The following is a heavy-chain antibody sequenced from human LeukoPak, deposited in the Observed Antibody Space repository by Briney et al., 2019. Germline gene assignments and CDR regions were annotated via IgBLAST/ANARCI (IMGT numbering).Heavy chain of an antibody. CDR1: GGSISSYY. CDR3: ARGGWLPPDY. Sequence: SETLSLTCTVSGGSISSYYWSWIRHTAGKGLEWIGHIYSTGSTNYNPSLNSRVTISVDTSKSQFSLKLRSVTAADTAVYYCARGGWLPPDYWGEGTLVTVSS. CDR2: IYSTGST. V-gene: IGHV4-4*07. J-gene: IGHJ4*02. D-gene: IGHD3-22*01.